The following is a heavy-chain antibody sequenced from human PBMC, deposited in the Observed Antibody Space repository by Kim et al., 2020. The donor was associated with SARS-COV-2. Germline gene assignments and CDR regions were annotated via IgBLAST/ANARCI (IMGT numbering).Heavy chain of an antibody. V-gene: IGHV3-7*01. CDR1: GFTFSVYW. CDR3: ARVRYSSSPGRSDY. D-gene: IGHD6-6*01. J-gene: IGHJ4*02. Sequence: GGSLRLSCAASGFTFSVYWMNWVRQAPGKGLEWVANIKQDGSETYYVDSVKGRFTISRDNAQNSLYLHMNSLRAEDTAVYDCARVRYSSSPGRSDYWGQGTLVTVSS. CDR2: IKQDGSET.